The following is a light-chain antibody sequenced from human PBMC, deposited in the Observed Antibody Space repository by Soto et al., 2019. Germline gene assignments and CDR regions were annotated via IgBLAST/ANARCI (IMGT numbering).Light chain of an antibody. CDR2: GES. V-gene: IGKV3-15*01. J-gene: IGKJ4*01. CDR3: HQYNNWPPF. Sequence: ETVMTQSPDTLSVSPGERVTLSCRASQSVSSSLAWYQQKPGQAPRLLIYGESTRATGIPARFSGSGSGTDFTLTISSLQSEDFAVYYCHQYNNWPPFFGGGTKVEIK. CDR1: QSVSSS.